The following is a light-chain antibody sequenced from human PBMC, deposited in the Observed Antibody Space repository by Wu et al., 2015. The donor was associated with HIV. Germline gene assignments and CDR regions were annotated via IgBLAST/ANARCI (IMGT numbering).Light chain of an antibody. Sequence: QMTQSPSTLSASVGDRVEISCRTTHTISEWLAWYQQSPGQAPKLLVYKAVNLQTGVPSRFVGRGSGTEFTLTVNNIQPEDVGVYYCLQYNSWPPIYTFGQGT. CDR2: KAV. J-gene: IGKJ2*01. CDR1: HTISEW. V-gene: IGKV1-5*03. CDR3: LQYNSWPPIYT.